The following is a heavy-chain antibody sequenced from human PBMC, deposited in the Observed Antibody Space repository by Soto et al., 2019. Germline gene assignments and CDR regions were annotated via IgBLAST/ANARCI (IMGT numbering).Heavy chain of an antibody. Sequence: GGSLRLSCAASGFTFSSYGMHWVRQAPGKGLERVAVIWYDGSNKYYADSVKGRFTISRYNSKNTLYLQMNSLRAEYTFVYYCASGVAATTFFDYWGQGTLVTVSS. D-gene: IGHD2-15*01. CDR3: ASGVAATTFFDY. CDR2: IWYDGSNK. CDR1: GFTFSSYG. J-gene: IGHJ4*02. V-gene: IGHV3-33*01.